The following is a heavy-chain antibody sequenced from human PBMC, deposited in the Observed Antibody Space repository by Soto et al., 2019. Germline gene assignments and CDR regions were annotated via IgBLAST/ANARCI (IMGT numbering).Heavy chain of an antibody. D-gene: IGHD3-22*01. J-gene: IGHJ4*02. CDR1: GLSCSDYN. CDR3: VRAAGSCNCGYGY. CDR2: ISASNSTI. Sequence: EVHLVESGGALVQPGGSLRLSCAASGLSCSDYNMNWVRQAPGKGLEWVSYISASNSTIYYADSVKGRFTISRDNGKNSLYLQRSRLRDEDPAVYYCVRAAGSCNCGYGYWGQGTLVIDSS. V-gene: IGHV3-48*02.